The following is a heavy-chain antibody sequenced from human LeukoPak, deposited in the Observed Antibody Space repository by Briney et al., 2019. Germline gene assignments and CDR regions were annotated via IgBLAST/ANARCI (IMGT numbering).Heavy chain of an antibody. Sequence: PGGSLRLSCAASGFTLRSYAMSWVRQAPGKGLEWVSAISGSGGNTDYADSVKGRFTISRDNSKNTLYLQMNSLRAEDTAVYYCARAPAGYSSSWPGDYWGQGTLVTVSS. CDR3: ARAPAGYSSSWPGDY. D-gene: IGHD6-13*01. J-gene: IGHJ4*02. CDR1: GFTLRSYA. V-gene: IGHV3-23*01. CDR2: ISGSGGNT.